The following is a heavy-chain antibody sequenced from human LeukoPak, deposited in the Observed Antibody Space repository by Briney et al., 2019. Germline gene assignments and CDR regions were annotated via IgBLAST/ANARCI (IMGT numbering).Heavy chain of an antibody. V-gene: IGHV1-2*06. D-gene: IGHD6-13*01. CDR2: INPNSGGT. Sequence: ASVKVSCKASGYTFTGYYMHWVRQAPGQGLEWMGRINPNSGGTSYAQKFQGRVTMTRDTSISTAYMELSRLRSDDTAVYYCARNVRAAAGIYYFDYWGQGTLVTVSS. CDR1: GYTFTGYY. CDR3: ARNVRAAAGIYYFDY. J-gene: IGHJ4*02.